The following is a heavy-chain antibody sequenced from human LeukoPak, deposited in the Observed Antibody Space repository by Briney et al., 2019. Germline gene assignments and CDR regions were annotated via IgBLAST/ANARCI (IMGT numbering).Heavy chain of an antibody. D-gene: IGHD3-22*01. J-gene: IGHJ4*02. V-gene: IGHV5-51*01. Sequence: GESLKISCKGSGYTFTTYWIGWVRQMPGKGVEWMGIIYPRDSDTRYSPSFQGQVTISVDKSISTAYLQWSSLKASDTAMYYCARATYYYESSGYYDYWGQGTLVTVSS. CDR2: IYPRDSDT. CDR1: GYTFTTYW. CDR3: ARATYYYESSGYYDY.